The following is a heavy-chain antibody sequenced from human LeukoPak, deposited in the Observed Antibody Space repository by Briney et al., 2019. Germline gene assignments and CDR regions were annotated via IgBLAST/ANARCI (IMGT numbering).Heavy chain of an antibody. D-gene: IGHD6-6*01. CDR1: GFTSGVSA. CDR3: AKGYGSSRTYYFDY. Sequence: PGRSLRLSCAAPGFTSGVSAMHWVRQTPGKGLGWVSGISWNSGSIGYADSVKGRFTISRDNAKNSLYLQMNSLRAEDMALYYCAKGYGSSRTYYFDYWGQGTLVTVSS. J-gene: IGHJ4*02. V-gene: IGHV3-9*02. CDR2: ISWNSGSI.